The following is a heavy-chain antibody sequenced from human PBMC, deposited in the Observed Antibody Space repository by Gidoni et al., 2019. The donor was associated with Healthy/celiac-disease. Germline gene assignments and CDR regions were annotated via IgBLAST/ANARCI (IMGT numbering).Heavy chain of an antibody. Sequence: EVQLVESGGGLVQPGGSLKLSCAASGFTFSGSAMHWVRQASGKGLEWVGRIRSKANSYATAYAASVKGRFTISRDDSKNTAYLQMNSLKTEDTAVYYCTSRGSHEVDVWGQGTTVTVSS. CDR2: IRSKANSYAT. CDR3: TSRGSHEVDV. J-gene: IGHJ6*02. D-gene: IGHD3-10*01. V-gene: IGHV3-73*02. CDR1: GFTFSGSA.